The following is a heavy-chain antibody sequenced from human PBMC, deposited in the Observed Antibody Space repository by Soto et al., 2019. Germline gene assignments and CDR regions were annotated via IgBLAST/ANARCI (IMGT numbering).Heavy chain of an antibody. CDR2: VSAYNGNT. V-gene: IGHV1-18*01. CDR3: ARVPKRGYGSGSSTNWFDP. D-gene: IGHD3-10*01. Sequence: QVQLVQSGAEVKKPGASVKVSCKASGYTFTSYGISWVRQAPGQGLEWMGWVSAYNGNTNYAQKLQGRITMTTDPSTSTAYRELRRLRSDDPAVYYCARVPKRGYGSGSSTNWFDPWGQGTLVTVSS. J-gene: IGHJ5*02. CDR1: GYTFTSYG.